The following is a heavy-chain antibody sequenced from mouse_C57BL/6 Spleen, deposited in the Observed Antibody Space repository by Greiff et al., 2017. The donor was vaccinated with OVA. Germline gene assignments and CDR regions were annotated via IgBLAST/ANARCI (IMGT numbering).Heavy chain of an antibody. Sequence: EVKLMESGGGLVKPGGSLKLSCAASGFTFSDYGMHWVRQAPEKGLEWVAYISSGSSTIYYADTVKGRFTISRDNAKNTLLLQMTSLRSEDTAVYYCASRSSPYYYAMDYWGQGTSVTVSS. J-gene: IGHJ4*01. V-gene: IGHV5-17*01. D-gene: IGHD1-1*01. CDR2: ISSGSSTI. CDR1: GFTFSDYG. CDR3: ASRSSPYYYAMDY.